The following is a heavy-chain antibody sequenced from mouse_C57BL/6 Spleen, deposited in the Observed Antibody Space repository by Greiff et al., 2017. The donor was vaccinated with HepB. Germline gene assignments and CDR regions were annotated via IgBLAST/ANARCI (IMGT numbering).Heavy chain of an antibody. Sequence: QVHVKQSGPELVKPGASVKLSCKASGYTFTSYDINWVKQRPGQGLEWIGWIYPRDGSTKYNEKFKGKATLTVDTSSSTAYMELHSLTSEDSAVYFCANYYGSWGQGTTLTVSS. D-gene: IGHD1-1*01. J-gene: IGHJ2*01. CDR1: GYTFTSYD. V-gene: IGHV1-85*01. CDR2: IYPRDGST. CDR3: ANYYGS.